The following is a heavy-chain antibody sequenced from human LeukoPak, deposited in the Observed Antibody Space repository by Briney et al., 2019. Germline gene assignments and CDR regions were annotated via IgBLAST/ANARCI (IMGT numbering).Heavy chain of an antibody. Sequence: AGSLRLSCAASGFTFSSYAMSWVRQAPGKGLEWVSAIEGYGGITYYADSVKGRFTISRDNSKSTLFLQMNSLRVEDTAVYYCAKRTPCSSISCYSGSWGQGNLVTVSS. D-gene: IGHD2-2*01. V-gene: IGHV3-23*01. CDR2: IEGYGGIT. CDR3: AKRTPCSSISCYSGS. J-gene: IGHJ5*02. CDR1: GFTFSSYA.